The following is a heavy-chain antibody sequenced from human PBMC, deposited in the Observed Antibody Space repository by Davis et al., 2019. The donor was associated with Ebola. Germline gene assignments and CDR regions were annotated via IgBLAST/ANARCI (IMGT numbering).Heavy chain of an antibody. CDR3: ATLQSNIGFGY. Sequence: GESLKISCKNSGYGFTNYWIGWVRQMPGKGLEWMGIIYPGDSDTRYSPSFQGQVTISADKSISTAYLQWSSLEASDTAMYYCATLQSNIGFGYWGQGTLVTVSS. CDR2: IYPGDSDT. J-gene: IGHJ4*02. D-gene: IGHD2/OR15-2a*01. CDR1: GYGFTNYW. V-gene: IGHV5-51*01.